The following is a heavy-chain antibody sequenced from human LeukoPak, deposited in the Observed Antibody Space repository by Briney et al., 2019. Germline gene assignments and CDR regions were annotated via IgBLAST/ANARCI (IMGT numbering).Heavy chain of an antibody. Sequence: KPSETLSLTCTVSGGSISSYYWSWIRQPPGKGLEWIGYIYYSGSTNYNPSLKSRVTISVDTSKNQFSLKLGSVTAADTTVYYCARRWTGHAFDIWGQGTMVTVSS. D-gene: IGHD3/OR15-3a*01. J-gene: IGHJ3*02. CDR2: IYYSGST. CDR3: ARRWTGHAFDI. V-gene: IGHV4-59*12. CDR1: GGSISSYY.